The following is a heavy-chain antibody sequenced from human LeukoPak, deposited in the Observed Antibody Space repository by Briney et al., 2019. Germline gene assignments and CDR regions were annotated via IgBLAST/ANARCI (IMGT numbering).Heavy chain of an antibody. J-gene: IGHJ3*02. D-gene: IGHD1-26*01. CDR1: GFTFTSSA. V-gene: IGHV1-58*02. CDR2: IVVGSGNT. CDR3: ARKPRRRELPNAFDI. Sequence: GASVKVSCKASGFTFTSSAMQWVRQARGQRLEWIGWIVVGSGNTNYAQKFQERVTITRDMSTSTAYMELSSLRSEDTAVYYCARKPRRRELPNAFDIWGQGTMVTVSS.